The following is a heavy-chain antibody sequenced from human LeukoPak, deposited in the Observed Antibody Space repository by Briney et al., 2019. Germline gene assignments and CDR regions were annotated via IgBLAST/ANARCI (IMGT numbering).Heavy chain of an antibody. CDR2: INSDGSST. CDR3: ARDYRLAAFDI. Sequence: GGSLRLSGAASGFTFSSYWMHWVRQAPGKGLVWVSRINSDGSSTSYADSVKGRFTISRDNAKNTLYLQMNSLRAEDTAVYYCARDYRLAAFDIWGQGTMVTVSS. V-gene: IGHV3-74*01. J-gene: IGHJ3*02. CDR1: GFTFSSYW.